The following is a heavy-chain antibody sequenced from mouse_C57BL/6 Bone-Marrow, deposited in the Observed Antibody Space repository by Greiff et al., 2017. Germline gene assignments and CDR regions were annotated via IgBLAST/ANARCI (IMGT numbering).Heavy chain of an antibody. D-gene: IGHD4-1*01. CDR1: GFNIKDDY. V-gene: IGHV14-4*01. J-gene: IGHJ2*01. Sequence: VQLQQSGAELVRPGASVQLSCTASGFNIKDDYMHWVKQRPEQGLEWIGWIDPENGDTEYASKFQGKATITADTSSNTAYLQLSSLTSEDTAVYYCTTTNWDFFDYWGQGTTLTVSS. CDR2: IDPENGDT. CDR3: TTTNWDFFDY.